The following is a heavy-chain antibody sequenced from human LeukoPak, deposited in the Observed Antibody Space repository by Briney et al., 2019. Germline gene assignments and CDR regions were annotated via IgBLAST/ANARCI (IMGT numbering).Heavy chain of an antibody. CDR3: AREWSLGAHDAFDI. Sequence: GGSLRLSCAASGFTFSSYSMNWVRQAPGKGLEWVSSISSSSSYIYYADSVKGRFTISRDNSKNTLYLQMDSLRAEDTAVYYCAREWSLGAHDAFDIWGQGTMVTVSS. V-gene: IGHV3-21*01. J-gene: IGHJ3*02. CDR1: GFTFSSYS. CDR2: ISSSSSYI. D-gene: IGHD1-26*01.